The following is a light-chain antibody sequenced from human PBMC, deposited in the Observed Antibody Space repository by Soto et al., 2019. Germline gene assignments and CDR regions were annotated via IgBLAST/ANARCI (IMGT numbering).Light chain of an antibody. V-gene: IGLV7-43*01. Sequence: QTVVTQEPSLTVSPGGTGTLTCASSTGAVTSDYYPNWLQQKPGQAPRSLIHSTYTRHFWTPARFSGSLLGGKAALTVSDVKPEDEADYYCLLYHGAAQVFGGGTKLTVL. CDR2: STY. J-gene: IGLJ3*02. CDR1: TGAVTSDYY. CDR3: LLYHGAAQV.